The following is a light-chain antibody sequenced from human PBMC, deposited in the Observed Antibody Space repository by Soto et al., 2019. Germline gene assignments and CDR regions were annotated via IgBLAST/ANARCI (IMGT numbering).Light chain of an antibody. Sequence: EILMTQSPDTLSVSTGERATLSCRASQTVSSKLAWYQHKPGQAPRLLIYGASTRATGIPGRFSGSGSVTEFTLTISSLQSEDFAVYYCQQYNNWPRTLGQGTKVEIK. CDR3: QQYNNWPRT. J-gene: IGKJ1*01. CDR2: GAS. CDR1: QTVSSK. V-gene: IGKV3-15*01.